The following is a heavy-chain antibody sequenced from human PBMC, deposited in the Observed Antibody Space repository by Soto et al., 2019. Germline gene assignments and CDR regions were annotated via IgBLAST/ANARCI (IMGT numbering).Heavy chain of an antibody. J-gene: IGHJ4*02. CDR3: ASFDCSSPSCSLGSLDH. Sequence: SVKVSCKASGGTFSSYAISWVRQAPGQGLEWTGGIIPIFGTANYAQKFQGRVTITADESTSTAYMELSSLRSEDTAVYYCASFDCSSPSCSLGSLDHWGQGTLVTVYS. D-gene: IGHD2-2*01. CDR1: GGTFSSYA. V-gene: IGHV1-69*13. CDR2: IIPIFGTA.